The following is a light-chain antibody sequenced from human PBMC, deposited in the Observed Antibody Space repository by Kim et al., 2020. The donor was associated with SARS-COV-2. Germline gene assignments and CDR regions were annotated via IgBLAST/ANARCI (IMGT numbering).Light chain of an antibody. CDR2: AAS. CDR1: RSITSY. CDR3: QQIYSTPRT. J-gene: IGKJ2*01. Sequence: SECVEARVTITCLASRSITSYLNWYQQKPGKAPNLLIYAASSLQSGVPSSFSGSGSGTDFTLPISSLQPEDFATYFCQQIYSTPRTFVQGTKLEI. V-gene: IGKV1-39*01.